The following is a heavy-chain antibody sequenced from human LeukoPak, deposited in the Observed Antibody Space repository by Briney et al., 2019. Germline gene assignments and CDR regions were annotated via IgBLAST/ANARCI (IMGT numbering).Heavy chain of an antibody. J-gene: IGHJ4*02. CDR1: GGSFSGYY. CDR3: ATLRSGGDRYSGLDY. CDR2: INHSGST. D-gene: IGHD2-21*02. Sequence: SETLSLTCAVYGGSFSGYYWSWIRQPPGKGLEWIGEINHSGSTNYNPSLKSRVTISVDTSKNQFSLKLSSVTAADTAVYYCATLRSGGDRYSGLDYWGQGTLVTVSS. V-gene: IGHV4-34*01.